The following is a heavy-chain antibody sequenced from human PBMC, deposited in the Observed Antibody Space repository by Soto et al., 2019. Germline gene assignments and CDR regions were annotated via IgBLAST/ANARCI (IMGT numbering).Heavy chain of an antibody. V-gene: IGHV1-69*04. Sequence: SVKVSCKASGGTFSSYTISWVRQAPGQGLEWMGRIIPILGIANYAQKFQGRVTITADKSTSTAYMELSSLRSEDTAVYYCARDGIAAAGTSWFDPWGQGTLVTVSS. CDR1: GGTFSSYT. CDR2: IIPILGIA. J-gene: IGHJ5*02. CDR3: ARDGIAAAGTSWFDP. D-gene: IGHD6-13*01.